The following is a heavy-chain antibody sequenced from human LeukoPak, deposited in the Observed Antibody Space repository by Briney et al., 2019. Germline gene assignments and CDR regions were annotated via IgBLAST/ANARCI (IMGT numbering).Heavy chain of an antibody. CDR2: ISTYNGNT. CDR3: ARGKHDILTGYYTGYYFDY. CDR1: GYTFTSYG. D-gene: IGHD3-9*01. Sequence: ASVKVSCKASGYTFTSYGISWVRQAPGQGLEGMGWISTYNGNTNYAQKFQGRVTMTTDTSTSTAYMELRSLRSDDTAVYYCARGKHDILTGYYTGYYFDYWGQGTLVTVSS. J-gene: IGHJ4*02. V-gene: IGHV1-18*01.